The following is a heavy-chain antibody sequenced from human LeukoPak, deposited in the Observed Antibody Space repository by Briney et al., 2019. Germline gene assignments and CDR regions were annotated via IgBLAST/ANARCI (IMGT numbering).Heavy chain of an antibody. Sequence: PGKSLRLSCAASGFTFNNYGMHWVRQAPGKGLEWVSAISGSGGSTYYADSVKGRFTISRDNSKNTLYLQMNSLRAEDTAVYYCAKDGPAGVSVKRLRRFDYWGQGTLVTVSS. CDR2: ISGSGGST. V-gene: IGHV3-23*01. D-gene: IGHD4-17*01. CDR3: AKDGPAGVSVKRLRRFDY. CDR1: GFTFNNYG. J-gene: IGHJ4*02.